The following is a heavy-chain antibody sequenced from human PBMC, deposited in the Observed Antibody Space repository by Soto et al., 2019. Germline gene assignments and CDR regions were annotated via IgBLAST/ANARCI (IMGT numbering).Heavy chain of an antibody. J-gene: IGHJ3*02. D-gene: IGHD3-3*01. CDR3: ARDSKVNPGFCDI. CDR1: GGTFSSYA. Sequence: SVKVSCKASGGTFSSYAISWVRQAPGQGLEWMGGIIPIFGTANYAQKFQGRVTITADESTSTAYMELSSLRSGDTAVYYCARDSKVNPGFCDIWGQGTMVTVSS. CDR2: IIPIFGTA. V-gene: IGHV1-69*13.